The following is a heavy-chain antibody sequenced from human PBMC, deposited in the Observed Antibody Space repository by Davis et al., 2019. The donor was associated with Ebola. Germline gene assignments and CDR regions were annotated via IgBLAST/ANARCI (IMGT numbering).Heavy chain of an antibody. CDR3: ARAGATYWKD. CDR2: INQDGSGK. J-gene: IGHJ4*02. CDR1: GFSFRNYR. Sequence: GESLNLPCIVSGFSFRNYRMSWVRQAPGKGLEWVANINQDGSGKYYVDSVKGRFTISRYNAKHSLYLQMNSLRAEDTAVYYCARAGATYWKDWGQGTLVTVSS. D-gene: IGHD1-1*01. V-gene: IGHV3-7*01.